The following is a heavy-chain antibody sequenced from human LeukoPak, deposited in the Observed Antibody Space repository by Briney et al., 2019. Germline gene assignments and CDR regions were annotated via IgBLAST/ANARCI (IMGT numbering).Heavy chain of an antibody. V-gene: IGHV1-18*01. CDR1: GYTFTSYG. CDR2: ISAYNGNT. D-gene: IGHD5-12*01. J-gene: IGHJ6*02. Sequence: ASVNVSCKASGYTFTSYGISWVRQAPGQGLEWMGWISAYNGNTNYAQKLQGRVTMTTDTSTSTAYMELRSLRSDDTAVYYCASPIVANYYGMDVWGQGTTVTVSS. CDR3: ASPIVANYYGMDV.